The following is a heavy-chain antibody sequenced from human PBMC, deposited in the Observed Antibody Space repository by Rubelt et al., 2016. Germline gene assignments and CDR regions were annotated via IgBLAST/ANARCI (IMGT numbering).Heavy chain of an antibody. V-gene: IGHV1-2*02. CDR3: AREQQLVGGWFDP. CDR2: INPNSGGT. J-gene: IGHJ5*02. D-gene: IGHD6-13*01. Sequence: QVQLVQSGAEVKKPGASVKVSCKASGYTFTGYYMHWVRQAPGQGLEWMGWINPNSGGTNYAQKVQGRVTMTRDTAISTAYMELSRLRSDDTAVYYCAREQQLVGGWFDPWGQGTLVTVSS. CDR1: GYTFTGYY.